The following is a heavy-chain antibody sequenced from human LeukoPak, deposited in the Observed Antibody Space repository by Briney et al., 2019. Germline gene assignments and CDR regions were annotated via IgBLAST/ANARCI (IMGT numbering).Heavy chain of an antibody. CDR2: IGTSSSTI. V-gene: IGHV3-48*02. CDR1: GFTFTSYS. Sequence: GGSLRLSCAASGFTFTSYSMNWVRQAPGKGLEWVSYIGTSSSTIYYADSVKGRFTISRDNAEKSLYLQMNSLRDEDTAVYYCARVYKTSDKSGPFDYWGQGTLVTVSS. J-gene: IGHJ4*02. D-gene: IGHD3-10*01. CDR3: ARVYKTSDKSGPFDY.